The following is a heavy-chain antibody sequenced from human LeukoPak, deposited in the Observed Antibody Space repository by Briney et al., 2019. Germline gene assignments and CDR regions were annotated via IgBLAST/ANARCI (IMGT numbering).Heavy chain of an antibody. V-gene: IGHV4-34*01. CDR1: GRSFSVYY. CDR3: SRADDYVRFDP. J-gene: IGHJ5*02. Sequence: PSDTLSPTRAVDGRSFSVYYWSSTRQPPGKWLEWIGEINHSASTNYNPSHKSLVTISVDTSKKQFSLKLSSVTAADTAVYYCSRADDYVRFDPGGQGTLVTVS. D-gene: IGHD4-17*01. CDR2: INHSAST.